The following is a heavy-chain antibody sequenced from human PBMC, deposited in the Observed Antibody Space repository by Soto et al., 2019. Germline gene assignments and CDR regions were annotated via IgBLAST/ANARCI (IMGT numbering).Heavy chain of an antibody. Sequence: KPSETLSLTCVVSGYSISSGYYWGWIRQPPGKGLEWIGSIYHSGSTYYNPSLKSRVTVSVDTSRNQFSLELSSVTAADTAVYYCARCHCSTTSCSWFDPWGQGTLVTVSS. CDR2: IYHSGST. J-gene: IGHJ5*02. V-gene: IGHV4-38-2*01. D-gene: IGHD2-2*01. CDR1: GYSISSGYY. CDR3: ARCHCSTTSCSWFDP.